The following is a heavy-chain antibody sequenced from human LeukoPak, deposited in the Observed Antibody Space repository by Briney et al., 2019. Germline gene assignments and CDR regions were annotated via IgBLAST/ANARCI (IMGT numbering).Heavy chain of an antibody. CDR2: ISGDGRSP. J-gene: IGHJ3*02. CDR1: GFTFSGYA. D-gene: IGHD3-10*01. CDR3: AKDPSRGVIRGGRAFDI. V-gene: IGHV3-23*01. Sequence: GGSLRLSCAASGFTFSGYAMKWVRQAPGKGLEWVSGISGDGRSPFYADSVKGRFVISRDNSKNTLDLQMNSLRAEDSAVYYCAKDPSRGVIRGGRAFDIRAKGQWSPSLQ.